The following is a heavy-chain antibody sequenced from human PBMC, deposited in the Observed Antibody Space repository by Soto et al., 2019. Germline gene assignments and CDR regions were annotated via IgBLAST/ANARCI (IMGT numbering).Heavy chain of an antibody. J-gene: IGHJ4*02. D-gene: IGHD3-22*01. Sequence: ASVKVSCKASGYTFTGYYMHWVRQAPGQGLEWTGWINPNSGGTNYAQKFQGRVTMTRDTSISTAYMELSRLRSDDTAVYYCARDYYDSSGHFDYWGKGTLVTVSS. CDR3: ARDYYDSSGHFDY. CDR1: GYTFTGYY. CDR2: INPNSGGT. V-gene: IGHV1-2*02.